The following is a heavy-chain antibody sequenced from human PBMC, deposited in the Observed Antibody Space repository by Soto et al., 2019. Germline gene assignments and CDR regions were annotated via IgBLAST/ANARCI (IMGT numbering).Heavy chain of an antibody. CDR3: ARGAYYDFWSGYYRPPYYYYGMDG. D-gene: IGHD3-3*01. CDR2: MNPNSGNT. CDR1: GYTLTSYD. V-gene: IGHV1-8*01. J-gene: IGHJ6*02. Sequence: GASVKVSCKASGYTLTSYDINWVRQATGQGLEWMGWMNPNSGNTGYAQKFQGRVTMTRNTSISTAYMELSSLRSEDTAVYYCARGAYYDFWSGYYRPPYYYYGMDGWGQGTKVTVSS.